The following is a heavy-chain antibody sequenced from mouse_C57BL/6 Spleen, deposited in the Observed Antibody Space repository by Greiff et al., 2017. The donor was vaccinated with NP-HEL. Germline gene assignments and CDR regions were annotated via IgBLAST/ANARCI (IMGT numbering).Heavy chain of an antibody. V-gene: IGHV1-52*01. CDR1: GYTFTSYW. Sequence: QVQLQQPGAELVRPGSSVKLSCKASGYTFTSYWMHWVKQRPIQGLEWIGNIDPSDSETHYNQKFKDKATLTVDKSSSTAYMQLSSLTSEDSAVYYCARDYWGAMDYWGQGTSVTVSS. CDR3: ARDYWGAMDY. CDR2: IDPSDSET. D-gene: IGHD1-1*01. J-gene: IGHJ4*01.